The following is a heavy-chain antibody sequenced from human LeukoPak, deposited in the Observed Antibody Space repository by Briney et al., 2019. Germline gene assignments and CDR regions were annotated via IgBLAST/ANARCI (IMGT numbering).Heavy chain of an antibody. CDR2: IVVGSGNT. V-gene: IGHV1-58*02. CDR1: GFTFTSSA. Sequence: TSVKVSCKASGFTFTSSAMQWVRQARGQRLEWIGWIVVGSGNTNYAQKFQGRVTITTDESTSTAYMELSSLRSEDTAVYYCARDLGAAAAGTNYWGQGTLVTVSS. D-gene: IGHD6-13*01. J-gene: IGHJ4*02. CDR3: ARDLGAAAAGTNY.